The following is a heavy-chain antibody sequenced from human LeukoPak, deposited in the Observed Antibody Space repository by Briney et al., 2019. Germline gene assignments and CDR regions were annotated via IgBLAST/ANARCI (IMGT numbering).Heavy chain of an antibody. Sequence: GGSLRLSCAASGFTFSSYAMSWVRQAPGKGLEWVSAISGSGGSTYCADSVKGRFTISRDNSKNTLYLQMNSLRAEDTAVYYCAKAAAGTTDPYYYYYGMDVWGQGTTVTVSS. CDR2: ISGSGGST. CDR3: AKAAAGTTDPYYYYYGMDV. V-gene: IGHV3-23*01. J-gene: IGHJ6*02. CDR1: GFTFSSYA. D-gene: IGHD6-13*01.